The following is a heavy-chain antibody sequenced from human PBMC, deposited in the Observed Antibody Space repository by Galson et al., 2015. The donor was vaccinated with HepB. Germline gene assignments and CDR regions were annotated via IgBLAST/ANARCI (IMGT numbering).Heavy chain of an antibody. D-gene: IGHD2-15*01. V-gene: IGHV4-30-4*01. CDR2: IYYSGST. CDR1: GGSISSGDYY. J-gene: IGHJ1*01. Sequence: SGGSISSGDYYWSWIRQPPGKGLEWIGYIYYSGSTYYNPSLKSRVTISVDTSKNQFSLKLSSVTAADTAVYYCARQGYCSGGSCSYYAEYFQHWGQGTLVTVSS. CDR3: ARQGYCSGGSCSYYAEYFQH.